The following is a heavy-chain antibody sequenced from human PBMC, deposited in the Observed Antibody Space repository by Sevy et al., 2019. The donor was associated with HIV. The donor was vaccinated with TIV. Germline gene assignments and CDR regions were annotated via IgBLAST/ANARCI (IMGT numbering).Heavy chain of an antibody. Sequence: SETLSLTCTVSGGSITSLYWNWIWQPPGKGLEWIAYIYYNGHINYNPSLKSRVTLSLDTSKNQFSLRLSSVTAADTAMYYCAGENAWGRGYSWGQGTLVTVSS. V-gene: IGHV4-59*08. CDR2: IYYNGHI. J-gene: IGHJ4*02. D-gene: IGHD1-26*01. CDR1: GGSITSLY. CDR3: AGENAWGRGYS.